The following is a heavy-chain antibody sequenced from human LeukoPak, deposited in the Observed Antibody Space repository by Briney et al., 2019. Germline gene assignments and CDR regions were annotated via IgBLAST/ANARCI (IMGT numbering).Heavy chain of an antibody. CDR1: GYIFTTYW. Sequence: GESLKISCKGSGYIFTTYWIGWVRQMPGKGLELMGIIYPDDSDSRYSPSFQGQVTISADKSISTAYLQWSSLKASDTAMYYCARYLSSGLIDYWGQGTLVTVSS. CDR2: IYPDDSDS. D-gene: IGHD6-19*01. V-gene: IGHV5-51*01. CDR3: ARYLSSGLIDY. J-gene: IGHJ4*02.